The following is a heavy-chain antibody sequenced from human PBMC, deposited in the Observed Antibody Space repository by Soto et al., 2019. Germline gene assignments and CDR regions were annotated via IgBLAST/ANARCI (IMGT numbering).Heavy chain of an antibody. CDR3: ARAQWLKMHYYYYGMDV. Sequence: SVKVSCKASGGTFSSYAISWVRQAPGQGLEWMGGIIPIFGTANYAQKFQGRVTITADESTSTAYTELSSLRSEDTAVYYCARAQWLKMHYYYYGMDVWGQGTTVTVSS. J-gene: IGHJ6*02. CDR2: IIPIFGTA. CDR1: GGTFSSYA. D-gene: IGHD6-19*01. V-gene: IGHV1-69*13.